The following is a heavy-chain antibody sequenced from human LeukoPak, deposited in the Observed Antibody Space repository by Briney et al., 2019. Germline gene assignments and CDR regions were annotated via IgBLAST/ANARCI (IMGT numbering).Heavy chain of an antibody. D-gene: IGHD3-22*01. CDR3: ARARNYYANSGHYSDY. CDR1: GGSISSGDYY. V-gene: IGHV4-30-4*01. J-gene: IGHJ4*02. CDR2: IYYSGST. Sequence: SQTLSLTCTVSGGSISSGDYYWSWIRQPPGKGLQWIGYIYYSGSTYYNPSLKSRLTISVDTSKNQFSLKLSSVTAADTAVYYCARARNYYANSGHYSDYWGQGTLVTVSS.